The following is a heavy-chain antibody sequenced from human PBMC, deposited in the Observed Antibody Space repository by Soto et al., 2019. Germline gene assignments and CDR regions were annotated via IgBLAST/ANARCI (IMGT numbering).Heavy chain of an antibody. V-gene: IGHV2-70*13. Sequence: SGPTLVNPTETLTLTCIFSGFSLTSPGMCVSWICQPPGKALEWLALIERDDDDKYYSTSLKTRLTISKDTRKNQVVLTMANMDPADTGTYYCARSIRGPRRFNGMDVWGQGTKVTVSS. CDR1: GFSLTSPGMC. CDR2: IERDDDDK. J-gene: IGHJ6*02. CDR3: ARSIRGPRRFNGMDV. D-gene: IGHD1-20*01.